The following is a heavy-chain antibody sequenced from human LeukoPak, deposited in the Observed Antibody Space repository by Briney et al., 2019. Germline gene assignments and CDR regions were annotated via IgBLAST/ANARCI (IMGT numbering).Heavy chain of an antibody. V-gene: IGHV4-61*05. J-gene: IGHJ4*02. Sequence: SETLSLTCSVSGDSISSSNYYWGWIRQPPGKGLEWIGYIYYSGSTNYNPSLKSRVTISVDTSKNQFSLKLSSVTAADTAVYYCARSPDDSSSGSYADYWGQGTLVTVSS. CDR3: ARSPDDSSSGSYADY. D-gene: IGHD1-26*01. CDR1: GDSISSSNYY. CDR2: IYYSGST.